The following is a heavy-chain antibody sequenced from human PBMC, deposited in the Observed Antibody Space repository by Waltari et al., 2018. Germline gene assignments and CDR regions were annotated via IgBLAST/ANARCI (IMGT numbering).Heavy chain of an antibody. CDR3: ACSGDIVATTSFDY. D-gene: IGHD5-12*01. CDR2: IYHSGST. CDR1: GYSISSGYY. Sequence: QVQLQESGPGLVKPSETLSLTCAVSGYSISSGYYWGWIRQPPGKGLGWIGSIYHSGSTYYNPSLKSRVTISVDTSKNQFSLKLSSVTAADTAVYYWACSGDIVATTSFDYWGQGTLVTVSS. J-gene: IGHJ4*02. V-gene: IGHV4-38-2*01.